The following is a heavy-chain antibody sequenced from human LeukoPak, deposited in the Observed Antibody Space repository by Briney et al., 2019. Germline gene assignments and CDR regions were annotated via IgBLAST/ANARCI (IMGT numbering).Heavy chain of an antibody. D-gene: IGHD3-16*01. CDR1: GFTFSSYG. CDR2: IWYDGSNK. V-gene: IGHV3-33*01. CDR3: ARVVGVYYYYYGMDV. J-gene: IGHJ6*04. Sequence: GGSLRLSCAASGFTFSSYGMHWVRQAPGKGLEWVAVIWYDGSNKYYADSVKGRFTISRDNSKNTLYLQMNSLRAEDTAVYYCARVVGVYYYYYGMDVGGKGTTVTVSS.